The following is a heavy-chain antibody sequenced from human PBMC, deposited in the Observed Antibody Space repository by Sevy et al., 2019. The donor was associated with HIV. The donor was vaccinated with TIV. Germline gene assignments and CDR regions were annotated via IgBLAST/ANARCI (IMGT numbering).Heavy chain of an antibody. CDR2: MRQDGRET. CDR3: ARGIFGSGSRLGLGY. D-gene: IGHD3-10*01. J-gene: IGHJ4*02. Sequence: GGSLRLSCEASGFSFSDYWMTWVRQAPGKGLEWVANMRQDGRETYYVDSVKGRFTVYRDNAKNSLWLQMNSLRAEDTAVYDCARGIFGSGSRLGLGYWGQGTLVTVSS. V-gene: IGHV3-7*03. CDR1: GFSFSDYW.